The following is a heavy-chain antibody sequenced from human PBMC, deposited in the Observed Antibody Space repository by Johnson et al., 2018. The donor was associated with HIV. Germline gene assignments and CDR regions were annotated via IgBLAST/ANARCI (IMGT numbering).Heavy chain of an antibody. V-gene: IGHV3-30*03. Sequence: QVQLVESGGGVVQPGGSLRLSCAASGFTFSNYGMHWVRQAPGKGLEWVAVISYDGSNKYYADSVKGRFTISRDNSKNTRYLQMGSLRAEDTAVYDCARDTSWSDTGSIDAFDIWGQGTMVTVSS. CDR3: ARDTSWSDTGSIDAFDI. D-gene: IGHD1-14*01. CDR2: ISYDGSNK. CDR1: GFTFSNYG. J-gene: IGHJ3*02.